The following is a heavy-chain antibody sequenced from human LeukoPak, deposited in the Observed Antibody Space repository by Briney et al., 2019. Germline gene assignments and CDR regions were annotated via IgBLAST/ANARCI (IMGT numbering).Heavy chain of an antibody. V-gene: IGHV1-2*02. J-gene: IGHJ2*01. CDR1: GYTFTGYY. D-gene: IGHD4-17*01. CDR2: INPNSGGT. CDR3: ARDADYGETLDWYFDL. Sequence: ASVKVSCKASGYTFTGYYMHWVRQAPGQGLEWMGWINPNSGGTNYAQKFQGRVTMTRDTSISTAYMELSRLRSDDTAVYYCARDADYGETLDWYFDLWGRGTLVTVSS.